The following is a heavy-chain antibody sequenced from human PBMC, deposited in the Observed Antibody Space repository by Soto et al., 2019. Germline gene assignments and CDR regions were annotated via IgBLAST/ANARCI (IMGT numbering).Heavy chain of an antibody. V-gene: IGHV1-69*13. D-gene: IGHD3-22*01. CDR1: GDTFSSYA. Sequence: ASVKVSCKASGDTFSSYAISWVRQAPGQGLEWMGGIIPIFGTANYAQKFQGRVTITADESTSTAYMELSSLRSEDTAVYYCARDGSGYRSRASPMDVWGQGTTVTVSS. J-gene: IGHJ6*02. CDR2: IIPIFGTA. CDR3: ARDGSGYRSRASPMDV.